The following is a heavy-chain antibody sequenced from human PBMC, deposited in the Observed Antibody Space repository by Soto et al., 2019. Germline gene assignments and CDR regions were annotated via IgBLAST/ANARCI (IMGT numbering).Heavy chain of an antibody. J-gene: IGHJ4*02. CDR3: ARVFRAGIFYFDY. Sequence: SLRLSCAASGFTFSSYAMHWVRQAPGKGLEWVAVISYDGSNKYYADSVKGLFTISRDNSKNTLYLQMNSLRAEDTAVYYCARVFRAGIFYFDYWGQGTLVTVSS. D-gene: IGHD6-19*01. CDR1: GFTFSSYA. CDR2: ISYDGSNK. V-gene: IGHV3-30-3*01.